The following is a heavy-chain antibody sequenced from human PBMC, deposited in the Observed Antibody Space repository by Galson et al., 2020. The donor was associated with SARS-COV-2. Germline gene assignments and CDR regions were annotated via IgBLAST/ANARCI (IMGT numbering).Heavy chain of an antibody. D-gene: IGHD3-16*01. CDR1: GFSFSSYV. CDR3: ARARGRRFGSFDDALDI. J-gene: IGHJ3*02. V-gene: IGHV3-30*03. CDR2: ISHDGSGK. Sequence: GGSLRLSCEASGFSFSSYVMFWVRQIPGKGLEWVSAISHDGSGKNYGDSVKGRFTISRDNSESSVYLQMNRLRHEDTAVYYCARARGRRFGSFDDALDILGQGTTVTASS.